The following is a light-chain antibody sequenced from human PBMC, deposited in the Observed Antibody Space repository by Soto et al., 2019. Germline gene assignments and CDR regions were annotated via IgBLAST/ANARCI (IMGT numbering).Light chain of an antibody. V-gene: IGKV3-20*01. CDR2: AAA. J-gene: IGKJ2*01. CDR1: QSVSSAF. Sequence: IVLTQSPGTLSLSPGERATLSCRASQSVSSAFFSWYQQKPGQPLRLLIYAAANRATGIPDRFSGSGSATDFTLNISRLEAEDFAVYYCQHYDDTPPPFGRGT. CDR3: QHYDDTPPP.